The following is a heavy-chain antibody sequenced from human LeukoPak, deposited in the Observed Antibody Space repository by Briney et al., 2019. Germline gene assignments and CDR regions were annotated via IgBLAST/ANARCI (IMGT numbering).Heavy chain of an antibody. V-gene: IGHV3-11*01. D-gene: IGHD2-21*02. CDR2: ISSSGSTI. J-gene: IGHJ6*02. CDR3: ARVLNCGGDCPSYYYYGMDV. Sequence: GGSLRLSCAASGFTFSNAWMSWIRQAPGKGLEWVSYISSSGSTIYYADSVKGRFTISRDNAKNSLYLQMNSLRAEDTAVYYCARVLNCGGDCPSYYYYGMDVWGQGTTVTVSS. CDR1: GFTFSNAW.